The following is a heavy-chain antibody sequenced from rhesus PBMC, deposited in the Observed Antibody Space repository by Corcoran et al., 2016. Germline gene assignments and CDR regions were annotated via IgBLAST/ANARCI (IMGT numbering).Heavy chain of an antibody. Sequence: QVKLQQWGEGLVKPSETLSLTCAVYGGSISGYYWSWIRPPPGKGLAWIGNIDGSGATTNYNPSLKNRVTISKATSKNQFSLKLSSVTAAATAVYYCARAGGSGWSLDYWGQGVLVTVSS. CDR2: IDGSGATT. J-gene: IGHJ4*01. CDR1: GGSISGYY. D-gene: IGHD6S26*01. V-gene: IGHV4-73*01. CDR3: ARAGGSGWSLDY.